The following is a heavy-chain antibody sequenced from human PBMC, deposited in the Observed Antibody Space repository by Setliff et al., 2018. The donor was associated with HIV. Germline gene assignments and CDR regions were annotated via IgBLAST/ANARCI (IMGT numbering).Heavy chain of an antibody. Sequence: GGSLRLSCAVSGFTLSHAYMSWVRQAPGKGLEWVGRIKSKTDGGTADYAAPVKGRFTISRDDSKNTLFLQMNSLKTEDTAVYYCSADTEDSLNFYNCDYWGPGIQVTVSS. CDR3: SADTEDSLNFYNCDY. CDR2: IKSKTDGGTA. J-gene: IGHJ4*02. CDR1: GFTLSHAY. D-gene: IGHD3-22*01. V-gene: IGHV3-15*01.